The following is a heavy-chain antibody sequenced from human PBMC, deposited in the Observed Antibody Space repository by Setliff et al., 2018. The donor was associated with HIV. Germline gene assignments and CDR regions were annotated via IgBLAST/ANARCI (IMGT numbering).Heavy chain of an antibody. CDR2: IYTDGST. D-gene: IGHD4-17*01. J-gene: IGHJ4*02. CDR1: GGSIPSGNYF. V-gene: IGHV4-61*09. Sequence: SLTCTVSGGSIPSGNYFWTWIRQPAGKGLEWIGHIYTDGSTNYNPSFRSRVTISVDSSKNQFSLKLSSVTAADTAVYYCASLTDYGGDSGSHWGQGTLVTVSS. CDR3: ASLTDYGGDSGSH.